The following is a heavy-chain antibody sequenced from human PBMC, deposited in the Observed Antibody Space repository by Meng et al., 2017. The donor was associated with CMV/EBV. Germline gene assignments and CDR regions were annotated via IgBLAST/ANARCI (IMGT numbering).Heavy chain of an antibody. D-gene: IGHD4-11*01. CDR3: AQIHSNYGPYGMDV. Sequence: SGPTLVKPTQTLTLTCTFSGFSLSTSGMCVSWVRQPPGKALEWLALIDWDDDKYYSTSLKTRLTISKDTSKNQVVLTMTNMDPVDTATYYCAQIHSNYGPYGMDVWGQGTTVTVSS. CDR1: GFSLSTSGMC. CDR2: IDWDDDK. J-gene: IGHJ6*02. V-gene: IGHV2-70*20.